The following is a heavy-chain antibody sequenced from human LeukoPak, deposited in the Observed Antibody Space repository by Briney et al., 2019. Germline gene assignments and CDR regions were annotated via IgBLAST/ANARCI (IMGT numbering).Heavy chain of an antibody. V-gene: IGHV3-21*06. Sequence: GGSLRLSCVGSGFPFSSYTLFWVRQAPGKGLEWVSSISYSGSYIYYGDSVKGRFTISRNNTKNSLNLQMDSLRTEDTAVYYCASRNYGEEYWGPGTLVTVS. CDR2: ISYSGSYI. CDR1: GFPFSSYT. J-gene: IGHJ4*02. D-gene: IGHD4-17*01. CDR3: ASRNYGEEY.